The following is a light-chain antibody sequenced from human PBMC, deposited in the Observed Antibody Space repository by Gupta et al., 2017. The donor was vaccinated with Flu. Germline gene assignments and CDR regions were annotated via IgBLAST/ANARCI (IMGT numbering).Light chain of an antibody. CDR3: SSYTSSSTLYV. Sequence: GTSSDVGGYNYVSWYQQHPGKAPKLMIYEVSNRPSGVSNRFSGSKSGNTASLTISGLQAEDEADYYCSSYTSSSTLYVFGTGTKVTVL. CDR1: SSDVGGYNY. CDR2: EVS. V-gene: IGLV2-14*01. J-gene: IGLJ1*01.